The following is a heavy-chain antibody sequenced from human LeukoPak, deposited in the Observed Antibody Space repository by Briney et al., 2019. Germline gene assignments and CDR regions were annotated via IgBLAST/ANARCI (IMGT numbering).Heavy chain of an antibody. CDR1: GFTFSSYG. J-gene: IGHJ3*02. D-gene: IGHD3-22*01. CDR3: ARDRGRRGITMRSDAFDI. Sequence: PGGSLRLSCAASGFTFSSYGMYWVRQAPGEGLGWVSYIISGVGTRSYADSVKGRFTISRDNDKNSLYLQMNSLRAEDTAVYYCARDRGRRGITMRSDAFDIWGQGTMVTVSS. CDR2: IISGVGTR. V-gene: IGHV3-48*04.